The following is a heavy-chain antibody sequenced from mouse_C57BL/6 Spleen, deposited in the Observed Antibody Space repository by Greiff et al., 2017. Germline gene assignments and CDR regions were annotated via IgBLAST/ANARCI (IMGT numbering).Heavy chain of an antibody. CDR2: IDPSDSYT. CDR1: GYTFTSYW. Sequence: QVQLQQPGAELVRPGTSVKLSCKASGYTFTSYWMHWVKQRPGQGLEWIGVIDPSDSYTNYNQKFKGKATLTVDTSSSTAYMQLSSLTSADSAVYYCARGLTTVVATGDYFDYWGKGTTLTVSS. D-gene: IGHD1-1*01. CDR3: ARGLTTVVATGDYFDY. J-gene: IGHJ2*01. V-gene: IGHV1-59*01.